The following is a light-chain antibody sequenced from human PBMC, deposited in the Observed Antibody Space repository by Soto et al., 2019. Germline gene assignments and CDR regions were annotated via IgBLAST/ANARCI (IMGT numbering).Light chain of an antibody. J-gene: IGKJ4*01. CDR2: WAS. CDR3: QQYYSTPLT. V-gene: IGKV4-1*01. Sequence: DIVMTQSPDSLAVSLGERATINCKSSQSVLYSSNNKNYLAWYQQKPRQPPKLLIYWASTRESVVPDRFSGSGSGTDFTLTISSLRAEDVAVYSCQQYYSTPLTFGGGTKVEIK. CDR1: QSVLYSSNNKNY.